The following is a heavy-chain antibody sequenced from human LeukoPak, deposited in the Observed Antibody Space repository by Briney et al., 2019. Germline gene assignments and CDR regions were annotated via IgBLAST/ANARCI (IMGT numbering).Heavy chain of an antibody. CDR1: GYTFINYY. Sequence: ASVKVSCKASGYTFINYYIHSVRQAPGQGLEWMGIINPSGGSTSYAQKFQGRVTMTRDTSTSTVYMELSSLRSEDTAVYYCATEVVPAATYYYYGMDVWGQGTTVTVSS. CDR2: INPSGGST. D-gene: IGHD2-2*01. J-gene: IGHJ6*02. V-gene: IGHV1-46*01. CDR3: ATEVVPAATYYYYGMDV.